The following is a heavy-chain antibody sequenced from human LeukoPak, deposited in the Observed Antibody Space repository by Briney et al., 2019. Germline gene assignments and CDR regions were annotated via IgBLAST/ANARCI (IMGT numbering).Heavy chain of an antibody. D-gene: IGHD3-22*01. Sequence: SETLSLTCTVSGGSISSGSYYWSWIRQPAGTGLEWIGRIYTSGSTNYNPSLKSRVTISVDTSKNQFSLKLRSVTAADTAVYYCAREFYYDSSGYYSWLVAFDIWGQGTMVTVSS. CDR1: GGSISSGSYY. V-gene: IGHV4-61*02. CDR2: IYTSGST. CDR3: AREFYYDSSGYYSWLVAFDI. J-gene: IGHJ3*02.